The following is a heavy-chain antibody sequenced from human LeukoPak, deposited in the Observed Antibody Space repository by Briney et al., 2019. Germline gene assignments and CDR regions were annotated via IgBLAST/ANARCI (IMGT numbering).Heavy chain of an antibody. Sequence: GASVKVSCKASGYTFTGYYMHWVRQAPGQGLEWMGWINPNSGGTNYAQKFQGRVTMTRDTSISTAYMELSRLRSDDTAVYYCARAYYDFWSAYSRFDYWGQGTLVTVSS. CDR2: INPNSGGT. CDR3: ARAYYDFWSAYSRFDY. V-gene: IGHV1-2*02. CDR1: GYTFTGYY. J-gene: IGHJ4*02. D-gene: IGHD3-3*01.